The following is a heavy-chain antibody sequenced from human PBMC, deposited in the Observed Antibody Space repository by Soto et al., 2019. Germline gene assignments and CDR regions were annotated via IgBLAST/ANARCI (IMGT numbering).Heavy chain of an antibody. CDR2: INSDGSST. Sequence: GGSLRLSCASSGFTFISYWMHWVRQAPGKGLVWVSRINSDGSSTSYADSVRGRFTISRDNAKNTLYLQMNSLRAEDTAVYYCAREGYRSFDYWGQGTLVTVSS. CDR3: AREGYRSFDY. V-gene: IGHV3-74*01. J-gene: IGHJ4*02. D-gene: IGHD5-12*01. CDR1: GFTFISYW.